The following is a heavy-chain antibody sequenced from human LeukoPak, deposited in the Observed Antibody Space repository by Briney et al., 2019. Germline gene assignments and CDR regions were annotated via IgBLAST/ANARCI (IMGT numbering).Heavy chain of an antibody. CDR2: INHSGST. CDR3: ARAGMGSGYDYGSG. Sequence: SETLSLTCAVYGGSFSGYYWSWIRQPPGKGLEWIGEINHSGSTNYNPSLKSRVTISVDTSKNQFSLKLSSVTAADTAVYYCARAGMGSGYDYGSGGGQGTLVTVSS. CDR1: GGSFSGYY. V-gene: IGHV4-34*01. J-gene: IGHJ4*02. D-gene: IGHD5-12*01.